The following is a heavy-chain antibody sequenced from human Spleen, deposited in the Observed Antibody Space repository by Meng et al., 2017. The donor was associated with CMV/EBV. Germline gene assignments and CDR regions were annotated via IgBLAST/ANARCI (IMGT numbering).Heavy chain of an antibody. V-gene: IGHV1-2*06. CDR1: GYSFNTFE. CDR3: ARGYCSGASCYIDD. CDR2: MNPNGGAK. Sequence: ASVKVSCKASGYSFNTFEINWVRQATGQGLEWVGRMNPNGGAKDYAQKFQGRVTMTRDTSISTAYMELSRLRSDDTAVYYCARGYCSGASCYIDDWGQGTLVTVSS. J-gene: IGHJ4*02. D-gene: IGHD2-2*02.